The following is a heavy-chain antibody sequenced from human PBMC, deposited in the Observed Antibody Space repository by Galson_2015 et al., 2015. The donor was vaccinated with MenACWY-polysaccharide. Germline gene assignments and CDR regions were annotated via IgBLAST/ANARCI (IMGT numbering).Heavy chain of an antibody. J-gene: IGHJ6*02. V-gene: IGHV3-21*01. Sequence: SSYIYYADSVKGRFTISRDNAKNSLYLQMSSLRAEDTAVYYCARDGSSSTRYYYAMDVWGQGTTVTVS. CDR2: SSYI. D-gene: IGHD6-6*01. CDR3: ARDGSSSTRYYYAMDV.